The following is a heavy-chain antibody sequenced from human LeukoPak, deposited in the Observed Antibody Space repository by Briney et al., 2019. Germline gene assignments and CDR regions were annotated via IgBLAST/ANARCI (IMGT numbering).Heavy chain of an antibody. CDR3: ARARASGRSGFDY. J-gene: IGHJ4*02. Sequence: PGGSLRLSCAASGFTFSSYGMHWVRQAPGKGLEWVAVISYDGSNKYYADSVKGRFTISRDNPKNTLYLQMNSLRAEDTAVYYCARARASGRSGFDYWGQGTLVTVSS. D-gene: IGHD2-15*01. CDR2: ISYDGSNK. V-gene: IGHV3-30*03. CDR1: GFTFSSYG.